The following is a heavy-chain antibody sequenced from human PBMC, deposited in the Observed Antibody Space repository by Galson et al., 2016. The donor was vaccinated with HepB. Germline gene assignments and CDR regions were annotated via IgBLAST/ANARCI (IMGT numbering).Heavy chain of an antibody. CDR3: ARFGGSLGMDV. J-gene: IGHJ6*02. V-gene: IGHV3-33*07. Sequence: SLRLSCAASGFTFSSYWMYWVRQAPGKGLEWVALIWYDGSNKHYADSVKGRFTISRDNSKNTLYLQMNSLTAEDTAVYYCARFGGSLGMDVWGQGTTVTVSS. D-gene: IGHD2-15*01. CDR2: IWYDGSNK. CDR1: GFTFSSYW.